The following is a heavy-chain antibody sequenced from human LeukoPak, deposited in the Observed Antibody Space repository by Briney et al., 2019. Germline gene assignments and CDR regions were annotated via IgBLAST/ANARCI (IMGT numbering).Heavy chain of an antibody. CDR1: GFTFSSYA. Sequence: GGSLRLSCAASGFTFSSYAMSWVRQAPGKGLEWVSAISRMGGITYYADSVKGRFTISRDNSKNTLYLSMNSPRAQDIAVYYCAKGVYSGSYRLSFSHWGQGTLVTVPS. CDR3: AKGVYSGSYRLSFSH. V-gene: IGHV3-23*01. J-gene: IGHJ4*02. CDR2: ISRMGGIT. D-gene: IGHD1-26*01.